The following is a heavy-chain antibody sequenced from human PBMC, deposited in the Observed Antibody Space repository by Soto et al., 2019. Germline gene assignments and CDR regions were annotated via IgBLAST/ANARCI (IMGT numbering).Heavy chain of an antibody. CDR1: GYTFTSYD. Sequence: QVQLVQSGAEVKKPGASVKVSCKASGYTFTSYDINWVRQATGQGLEWMGWMNPNSGNTGYAQKFQGRVTMTRNTSISTAYMELSSLRSEDTAVYYCARLMYYYDSSGYYQAHYYYGMDGWGQGTTVTVSS. J-gene: IGHJ6*02. V-gene: IGHV1-8*01. CDR3: ARLMYYYDSSGYYQAHYYYGMDG. CDR2: MNPNSGNT. D-gene: IGHD3-22*01.